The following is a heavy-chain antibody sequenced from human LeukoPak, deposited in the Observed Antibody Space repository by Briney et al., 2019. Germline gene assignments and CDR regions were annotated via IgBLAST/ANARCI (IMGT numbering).Heavy chain of an antibody. Sequence: KSSETLSLTCAVYGGSFSGYYWSWIRQPPGKGLEWIGEINHSGSTNYNPSLKSRVTISVDTSKNQFSLKLSSVTAADTAVYYCARDRDYYYDSSGYPSLDYWGQGTLVTVSS. V-gene: IGHV4-34*01. CDR3: ARDRDYYYDSSGYPSLDY. J-gene: IGHJ4*02. CDR2: INHSGST. D-gene: IGHD3-22*01. CDR1: GGSFSGYY.